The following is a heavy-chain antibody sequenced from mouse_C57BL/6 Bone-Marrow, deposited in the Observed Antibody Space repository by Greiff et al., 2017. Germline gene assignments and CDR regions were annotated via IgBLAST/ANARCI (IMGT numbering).Heavy chain of an antibody. CDR2: INPYNGGT. Sequence: EVKLQESGPVLVKPGASVKMSCKASGYTFTDYYMNWVKQSHGKSLEWIGVINPYNGGTSYNQKFKGKATLTVDKSSSTAYMELNSLTSEDSAVYYCARGGYYVGYWYFDVWGTGTTVTVSS. CDR3: ARGGYYVGYWYFDV. V-gene: IGHV1-19*01. CDR1: GYTFTDYY. J-gene: IGHJ1*03. D-gene: IGHD2-3*01.